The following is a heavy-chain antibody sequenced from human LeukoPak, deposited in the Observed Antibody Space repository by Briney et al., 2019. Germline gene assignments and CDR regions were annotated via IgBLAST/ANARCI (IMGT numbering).Heavy chain of an antibody. Sequence: PGGSLRLSCAASGFTFSSYAMSWVRQAPGKGLEWVSAISGSGGSTYYADSVKGRFTISRDNSKNTLYLQMNSLRAEDTAVYYCAKDLLGYYDSSGYYSAEGAFDIWGQGTMVTVSS. D-gene: IGHD3-22*01. CDR3: AKDLLGYYDSSGYYSAEGAFDI. J-gene: IGHJ3*02. V-gene: IGHV3-23*01. CDR1: GFTFSSYA. CDR2: ISGSGGST.